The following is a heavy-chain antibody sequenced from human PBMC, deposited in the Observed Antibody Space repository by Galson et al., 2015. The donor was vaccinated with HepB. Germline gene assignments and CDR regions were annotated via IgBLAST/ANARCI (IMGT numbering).Heavy chain of an antibody. Sequence: ASGYTFTSYDINWVRQATGQGLEWMGWMNPNSGNTGYAQKSQGRVTMTRNTSISTAYMELSSLRSEDTAVYYCAREIEVGGPWGQGTMVTVSS. J-gene: IGHJ3*01. CDR1: GYTFTSYD. CDR2: MNPNSGNT. CDR3: AREIEVGGP. V-gene: IGHV1-8*01. D-gene: IGHD2-21*01.